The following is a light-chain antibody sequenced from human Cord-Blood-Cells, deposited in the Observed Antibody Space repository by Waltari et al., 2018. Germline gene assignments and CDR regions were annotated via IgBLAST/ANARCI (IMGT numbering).Light chain of an antibody. Sequence: SYELTQPPSVSVSPGQTASITCSGDNLGDKYACWYQPKPGQSPVMVIYQDSKWPSGIPERFSGSNSGNTATLTISGTQAMDEADYYCQAWDSSTVVFGGGTKLTVL. J-gene: IGLJ2*01. V-gene: IGLV3-1*01. CDR3: QAWDSSTVV. CDR2: QDS. CDR1: NLGDKY.